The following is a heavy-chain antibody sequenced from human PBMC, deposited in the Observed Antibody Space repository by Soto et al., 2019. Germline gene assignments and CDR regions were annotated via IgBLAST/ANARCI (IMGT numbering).Heavy chain of an antibody. CDR3: ARGGGWGAIDY. V-gene: IGHV1-69*06. D-gene: IGHD3-16*01. CDR2: IIAAFGPA. Sequence: QVQLVQSGAEVKKPGSSVKVSCKASGGTFSSYVITWVREAPGQGLEWMGGIIAAFGPANYAQKFQGRVTVTADKPTDTAYMERSSRRPEDTATFFCARGGGWGAIDYWGQGTRVTVSS. J-gene: IGHJ4*02. CDR1: GGTFSSYV.